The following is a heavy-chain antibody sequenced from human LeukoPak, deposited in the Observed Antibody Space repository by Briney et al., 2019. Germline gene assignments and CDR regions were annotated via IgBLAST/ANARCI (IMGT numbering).Heavy chain of an antibody. V-gene: IGHV3-48*01. Sequence: GGSLRLSCAASGFSFSTYAMHWVRQAPGKGLEWISHISAASRGIYYADSVKGRFTISGDNAENSVFLQMTSLRPEDTAVYYSARGGSVPYDYWGQGTLVTVSS. CDR2: ISAASRGI. CDR3: ARGGSVPYDY. CDR1: GFSFSTYA. D-gene: IGHD3-10*01. J-gene: IGHJ4*02.